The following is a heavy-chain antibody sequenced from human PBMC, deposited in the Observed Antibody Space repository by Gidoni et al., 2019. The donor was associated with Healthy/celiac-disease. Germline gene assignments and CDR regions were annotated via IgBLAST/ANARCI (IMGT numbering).Heavy chain of an antibody. V-gene: IGHV3-30*04. Sequence: QVQLVGVGGGVGQPGRSLRLSCEASGFTFSSHAMHGVLQAPGKGMEWVAVIEDDGSNKYYADSVNGRFTISRDNSKNSLYLQMNSLRAEDTAVYYCARDPDPRSRRLVDGMDVWGQGTTVTFSS. CDR2: IEDDGSNK. D-gene: IGHD5-12*01. CDR1: GFTFSSHA. J-gene: IGHJ6*02. CDR3: ARDPDPRSRRLVDGMDV.